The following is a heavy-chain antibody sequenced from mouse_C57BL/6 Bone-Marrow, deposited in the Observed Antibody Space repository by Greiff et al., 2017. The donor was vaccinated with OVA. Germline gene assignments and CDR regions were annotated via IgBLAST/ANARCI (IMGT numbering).Heavy chain of an antibody. D-gene: IGHD1-1*01. CDR3: ARSGYYYGSSYGGFAY. CDR2: IDPSDSYT. CDR1: GYTFTSYW. Sequence: QVQLQQPGAELVMPGASVKLSCKASGYTFTSYWMHWVKQRPGQGLEWIGEIDPSDSYTNYNQKFKGKSTLTVDKSSSTAYMQLSSLTSEDSAVYYCARSGYYYGSSYGGFAYWGQGTLVTVSA. J-gene: IGHJ3*01. V-gene: IGHV1-69*01.